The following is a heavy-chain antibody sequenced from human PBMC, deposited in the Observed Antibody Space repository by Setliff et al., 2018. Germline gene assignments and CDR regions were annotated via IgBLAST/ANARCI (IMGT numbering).Heavy chain of an antibody. CDR3: ARGGRISYRPSTSWYTLDY. J-gene: IGHJ4*02. V-gene: IGHV4-34*01. CDR2: INHSGST. CDR1: GGSFSGYY. Sequence: SETLSLTCAVYGGSFSGYYWSWIRQPPGKGLEWIGEINHSGSTNYNPSLKSRVTISVDTSKNQFSLKLSSVTAADTAVYYCARGGRISYRPSTSWYTLDYWGQGTLVTVS. D-gene: IGHD6-13*01.